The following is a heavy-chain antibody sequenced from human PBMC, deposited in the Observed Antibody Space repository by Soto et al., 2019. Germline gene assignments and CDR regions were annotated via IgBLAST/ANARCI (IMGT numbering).Heavy chain of an antibody. CDR3: ARGRGKDIVVVPAAMGFCDY. D-gene: IGHD2-2*01. Sequence: QVQLVQSGAEVKKPGASVKVSCKASGYTFTSYYMHWVRQAPGQGLEWMGIINPSGGSTSYAQKFQGRVTMTRDTSTSTVYMGLSSLRSEDTAVYYCARGRGKDIVVVPAAMGFCDYWGQGTLVTVSS. V-gene: IGHV1-46*03. J-gene: IGHJ4*02. CDR2: INPSGGST. CDR1: GYTFTSYY.